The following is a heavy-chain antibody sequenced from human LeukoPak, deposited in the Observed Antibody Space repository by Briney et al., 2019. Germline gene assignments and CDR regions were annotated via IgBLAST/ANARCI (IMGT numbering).Heavy chain of an antibody. CDR3: AKDDAWLRYAC. J-gene: IGHJ4*02. CDR2: ISYDGSNK. D-gene: IGHD5-12*01. CDR1: GFTFSSYA. V-gene: IGHV3-30*04. Sequence: GGSLRLSCAASGFTFSSYAMHWVRQAPGKGLEWVAVISYDGSNKYYADSVKGRFTISRDNFKNTLYLQMNSLRTEDTAVYFCAKDDAWLRYACWGPGTLVTVSS.